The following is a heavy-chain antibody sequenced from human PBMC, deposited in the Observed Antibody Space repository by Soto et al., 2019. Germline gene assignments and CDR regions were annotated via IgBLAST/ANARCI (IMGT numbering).Heavy chain of an antibody. D-gene: IGHD6-19*01. J-gene: IGHJ2*01. Sequence: QVQLVQSGAEVKKPGASVTVSCKASGYPFTSYGSSWVRQAPGQGLEWMGWISAYNGNTNYALKRQGSVTMTTDTSTSTAYMELRSLRSADTAVYYCARDWVSSERYFDLWGRGTLVTVSS. V-gene: IGHV1-18*01. CDR1: GYPFTSYG. CDR2: ISAYNGNT. CDR3: ARDWVSSERYFDL.